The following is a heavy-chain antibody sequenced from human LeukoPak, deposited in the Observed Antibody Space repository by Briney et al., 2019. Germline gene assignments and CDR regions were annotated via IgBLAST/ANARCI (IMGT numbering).Heavy chain of an antibody. V-gene: IGHV4-4*07. Sequence: SETLSLTCTVSGGSISSYYWSWIRQPAGKGLEWIGRIYTSGSTNYNPSLKGRVTMSVDTSKNQFSLKLSSVTAADTAVYYCARVWGSHPSDAFDIWGQGTMVTVSS. J-gene: IGHJ3*02. CDR2: IYTSGST. CDR3: ARVWGSHPSDAFDI. CDR1: GGSISSYY. D-gene: IGHD7-27*01.